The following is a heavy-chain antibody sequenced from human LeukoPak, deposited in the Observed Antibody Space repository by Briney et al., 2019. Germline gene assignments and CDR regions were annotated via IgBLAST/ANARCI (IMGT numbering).Heavy chain of an antibody. Sequence: PSETLSLTCTVSGGSISSYYWSWIRQPPGKGLEWIGYIYYSGSTYYNPSLKSRVTISVDTSKNQFSLKLSSVTAADTAVYYCARVPSYYDSSDYSHGGYFDCWGQGTLVTVSS. J-gene: IGHJ4*02. D-gene: IGHD3-22*01. V-gene: IGHV4-59*08. CDR3: ARVPSYYDSSDYSHGGYFDC. CDR1: GGSISSYY. CDR2: IYYSGST.